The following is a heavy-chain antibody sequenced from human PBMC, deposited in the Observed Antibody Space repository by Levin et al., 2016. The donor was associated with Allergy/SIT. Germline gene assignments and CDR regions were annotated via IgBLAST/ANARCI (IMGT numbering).Heavy chain of an antibody. D-gene: IGHD3-16*01. V-gene: IGHV4-39*01. CDR1: GDSISSSSYY. J-gene: IGHJ4*02. CDR2: IYYSGST. Sequence: SETLSLTCTVSGDSISSSSYYWGWIRQAPGKGLEWIGSIYYSGSTHYNPSLKSRVTISVDTSKNQFSLKLSSVTAADTAVYYCARHWADWGQGTLVTVSS. CDR3: ARHWAD.